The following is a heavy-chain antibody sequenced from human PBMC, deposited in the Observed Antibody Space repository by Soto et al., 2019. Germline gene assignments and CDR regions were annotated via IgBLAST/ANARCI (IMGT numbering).Heavy chain of an antibody. J-gene: IGHJ4*02. CDR2: IFYSGST. D-gene: IGHD5-18*01. Sequence: SETLSLTCTVSGGSIRSYYWTWIRQPPGKGLEWLGYIFYSGSTFYNPSLKSRVTISIHTSKSQFSLQLPSVTAADTAVYYCARGAADTAMVDSWGQGTLVTVSS. CDR3: ARGAADTAMVDS. CDR1: GGSIRSYY. V-gene: IGHV4-59*01.